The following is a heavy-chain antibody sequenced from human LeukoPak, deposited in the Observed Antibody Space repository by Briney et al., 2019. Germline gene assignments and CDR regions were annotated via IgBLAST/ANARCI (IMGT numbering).Heavy chain of an antibody. D-gene: IGHD3-22*01. CDR1: GGSISSYY. Sequence: PSETLSLTCTVSGGSISSYYWSWIRQPPGKGLEWIGYIYYSGSTNYNPSLKSRVTISVDTSKNQFSLKLSSVTAADTAVYYCARWRSSGYCGSVRSYWYFDLWGRGTLVTVSS. J-gene: IGHJ2*01. V-gene: IGHV4-59*01. CDR3: ARWRSSGYCGSVRSYWYFDL. CDR2: IYYSGST.